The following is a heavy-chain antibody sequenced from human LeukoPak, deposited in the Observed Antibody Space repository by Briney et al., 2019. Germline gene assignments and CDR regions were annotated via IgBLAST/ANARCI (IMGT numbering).Heavy chain of an antibody. CDR1: GGSFSGYY. Sequence: PSETLSLTCAVYGGSFSGYYWSWIRQPPGKGLEWIGEINHSGSTNYNPSLKSRVTISVDTSKNQFSLKLSSVTAADTAVYYCARGFGAVAAAYFDYWGQGTLVTVSS. CDR2: INHSGST. V-gene: IGHV4-34*01. CDR3: ARGFGAVAAAYFDY. D-gene: IGHD6-19*01. J-gene: IGHJ4*02.